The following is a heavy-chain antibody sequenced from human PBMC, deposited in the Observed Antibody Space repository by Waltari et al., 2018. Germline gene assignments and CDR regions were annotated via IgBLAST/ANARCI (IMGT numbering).Heavy chain of an antibody. CDR1: GGSILSSSYY. J-gene: IGHJ5*02. Sequence: QLQLQESGPGLVKPSETLSLTCTVSGGSILSSSYYCGWTRQPPGKGLEWIGSIYYSGSTYYNPSLKSRVTISVDTSKNQFSLKLSSVTAADTAVYYCARHSLSSSVFAPWGQGTLVTVSS. D-gene: IGHD6-6*01. V-gene: IGHV4-39*01. CDR2: IYYSGST. CDR3: ARHSLSSSVFAP.